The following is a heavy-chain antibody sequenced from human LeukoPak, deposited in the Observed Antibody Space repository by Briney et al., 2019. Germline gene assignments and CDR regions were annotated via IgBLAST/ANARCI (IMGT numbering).Heavy chain of an antibody. CDR2: ISYDGSNK. J-gene: IGHJ4*02. Sequence: PGRSLRLSCAASGFTFSSYAMHWVRQAPGKGLEWVAVISYDGSNKYYADSVKGRFTISRDNSKNTLYLQMNSLRAEDTAVYYCAREIAVAGQSDLFDYWGQGTLVTVSS. D-gene: IGHD6-19*01. CDR1: GFTFSSYA. CDR3: AREIAVAGQSDLFDY. V-gene: IGHV3-30*04.